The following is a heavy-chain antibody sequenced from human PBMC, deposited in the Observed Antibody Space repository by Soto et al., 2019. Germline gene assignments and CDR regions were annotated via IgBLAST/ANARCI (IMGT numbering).Heavy chain of an antibody. CDR2: ISAHTGSS. CDR3: ARAFFYQGSDSRGYSFDAFDF. V-gene: IGHV1-18*01. J-gene: IGHJ3*01. D-gene: IGHD3-22*01. Sequence: QVQLVQSGAEVKKPGASVKVSCKASGYTFTSSGMSWVRQAPGQGLEWMGWISAHTGSSEYAQRFQGRVTRTTDRSTSTAYRELRSQRSDDTAVYDWARAFFYQGSDSRGYSFDAFDFWGPGTLVTVSS. CDR1: GYTFTSSG.